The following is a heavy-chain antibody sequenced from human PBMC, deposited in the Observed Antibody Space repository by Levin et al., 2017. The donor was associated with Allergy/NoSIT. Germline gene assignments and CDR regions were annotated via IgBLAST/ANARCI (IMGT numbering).Heavy chain of an antibody. V-gene: IGHV3-53*01. CDR1: GFTVSSNY. J-gene: IGHJ3*02. CDR2: IYSGGST. Sequence: PGGSLRLSCAASGFTVSSNYMSWVRQAPGKGLEWVSVIYSGGSTYYADSVKGRFTLSRDNSKNTLYLQMNSLRAEDTAVYYCASDRCSSTSCPAGAFDIWGAGTMVNVS. D-gene: IGHD2-2*01. CDR3: ASDRCSSTSCPAGAFDI.